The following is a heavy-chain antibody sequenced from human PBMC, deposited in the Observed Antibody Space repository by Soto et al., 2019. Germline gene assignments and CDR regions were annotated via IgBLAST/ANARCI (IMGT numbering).Heavy chain of an antibody. CDR3: ARQGRDIVVVVAATLFDY. D-gene: IGHD2-15*01. V-gene: IGHV4-39*01. J-gene: IGHJ4*02. CDR1: GGSISSSSYY. CDR2: IYYSGST. Sequence: SETLSLTCTVSGGSISSSSYYWGWIRQPPGKGLEWIGSIYYSGSTYYNPSLKSRVTISVDTSKNQFSLKLSSVTAADTAVYYCARQGRDIVVVVAATLFDYWGQGTLVTVSS.